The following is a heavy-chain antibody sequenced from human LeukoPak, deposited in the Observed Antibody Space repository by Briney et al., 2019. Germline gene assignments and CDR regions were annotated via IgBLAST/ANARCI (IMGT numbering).Heavy chain of an antibody. Sequence: GGSLRLSYAASGFTFSSYAMHWVRQAPGKGLEYVSAISSNGGSTYYANSVKGRFTISRDNSKNTLYLQMGSLRAEDMALYYCAKGGGTYSDWYFDLWGRGTLVTVSS. CDR1: GFTFSSYA. J-gene: IGHJ2*01. CDR3: AKGGGTYSDWYFDL. D-gene: IGHD1-26*01. V-gene: IGHV3-64*01. CDR2: ISSNGGST.